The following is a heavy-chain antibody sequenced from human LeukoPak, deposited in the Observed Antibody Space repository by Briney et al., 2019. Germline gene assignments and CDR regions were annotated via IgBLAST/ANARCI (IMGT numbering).Heavy chain of an antibody. CDR1: GDSFSSGDYY. D-gene: IGHD3-22*01. V-gene: IGHV4-61*02. CDR3: ARGPYSYDSSGAFDI. CDR2: ISSSGRT. J-gene: IGHJ3*02. Sequence: SQTLSLTCTVSGDSFSSGDYYWSWIRQPAGKGLEWIGRISSSGRTNYNPYLKSRVTISVDTSKNQFSLKLSSVTAAHTAVYFCARGPYSYDSSGAFDIWGQGTMVTVSS.